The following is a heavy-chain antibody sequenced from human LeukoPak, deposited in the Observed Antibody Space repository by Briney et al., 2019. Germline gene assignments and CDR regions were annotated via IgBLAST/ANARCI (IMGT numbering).Heavy chain of an antibody. J-gene: IGHJ4*02. Sequence: SQTLSLTCTVSGGSISSGGYYWSWIRQHPGKGLEWIGYIYYSGSTYYNPSLKSRVTISVDTSKNQFSLKLSSVTAADTAVYYCARDSNGWYYFDYWGQGTLVTVSS. CDR1: GGSISSGGYY. V-gene: IGHV4-31*03. CDR2: IYYSGST. CDR3: ARDSNGWYYFDY. D-gene: IGHD6-19*01.